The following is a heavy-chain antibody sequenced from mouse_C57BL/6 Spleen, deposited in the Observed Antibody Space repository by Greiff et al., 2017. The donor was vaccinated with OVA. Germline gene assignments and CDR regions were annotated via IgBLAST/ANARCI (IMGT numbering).Heavy chain of an antibody. CDR2: ISGGGGNT. CDR3: ARHGPYDGSTDWFAY. Sequence: EVKLVESGGGLVKPGGSLKLSCAASGFTFSSYTMSWVRQTPEKRLEWVATISGGGGNTYYPASVKGRFTISRDNAKNTLYLQMSSLRSEDTASYYCARHGPYDGSTDWFAYWGQGTLVTVSA. V-gene: IGHV5-9*01. J-gene: IGHJ3*01. D-gene: IGHD1-1*01. CDR1: GFTFSSYT.